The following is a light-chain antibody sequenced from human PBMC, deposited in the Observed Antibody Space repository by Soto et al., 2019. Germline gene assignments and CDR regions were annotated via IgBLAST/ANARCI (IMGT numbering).Light chain of an antibody. V-gene: IGKV3-15*01. J-gene: IGKJ2*01. CDR2: GAS. CDR1: QSICSN. Sequence: EIVMTQSPATLSVSPGERATLYCKASQSICSNLAWYQQKPGQPPRLLIYGASTRATGIPARFSGSGSGTEFTLTISGRQSEDFALAYCLQYNIWYPQTFGQGTKLEIK. CDR3: LQYNIWYPQT.